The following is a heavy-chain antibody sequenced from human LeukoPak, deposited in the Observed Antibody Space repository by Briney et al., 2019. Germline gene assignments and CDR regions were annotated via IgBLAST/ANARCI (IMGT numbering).Heavy chain of an antibody. CDR2: IRSTANGYAT. D-gene: IGHD3-10*01. J-gene: IGHJ4*02. V-gene: IGHV3-73*01. CDR3: TGNYYGSGSYADFDY. Sequence: PGGSLRLSCAASGFTFSSYDMHWVRQASGKGLEWVGRIRSTANGYATAYAASVKGRFTISRDDSKNTAYLQMDSLKTEDTAVYYCTGNYYGSGSYADFDYWGQGTLVTVSS. CDR1: GFTFSSYD.